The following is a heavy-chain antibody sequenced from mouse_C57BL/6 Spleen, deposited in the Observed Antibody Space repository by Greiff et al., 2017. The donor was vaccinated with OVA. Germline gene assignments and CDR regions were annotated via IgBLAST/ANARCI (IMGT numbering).Heavy chain of an antibody. CDR1: GYTFTSYW. D-gene: IGHD4-1*01. V-gene: IGHV1-52*01. J-gene: IGHJ1*03. CDR2: IDPSDSET. CDR3: GRGGTGGGYFDV. Sequence: QVQLQQPGAELVRPGSSVKLSCKASGYTFTSYWMHWVKQRPIQGLEWIGNIDPSDSETHYNQKFKDKATLTVDKSSSTAYMQLSSLTSEDSAVYYWGRGGTGGGYFDVWGTGTTVTVSS.